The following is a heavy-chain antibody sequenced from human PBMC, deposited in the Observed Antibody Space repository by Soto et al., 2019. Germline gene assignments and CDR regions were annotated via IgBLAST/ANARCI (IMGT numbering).Heavy chain of an antibody. CDR1: GGSISSGDYY. V-gene: IGHV4-30-4*01. J-gene: IGHJ6*02. D-gene: IGHD3-3*01. Sequence: PSETLSLTCTVSGGSISSGDYYWSWIRQPPGKGLEWIGYIYYSGSTYYNPSLKSRVTISVDTSKNQFSLKLSSVTAADTAVYYCAGRIYDFWSGYHPYGMDVWGQGTTVTV. CDR2: IYYSGST. CDR3: AGRIYDFWSGYHPYGMDV.